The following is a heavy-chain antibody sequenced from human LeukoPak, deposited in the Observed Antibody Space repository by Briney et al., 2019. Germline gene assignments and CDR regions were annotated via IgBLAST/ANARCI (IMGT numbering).Heavy chain of an antibody. Sequence: ASVKVSCKASGYTFTAYYMHWVRQAPGQGLEWMGWISTYNAKTKYAQNLQGRVAMTTDTTTSTVYMELRSLTSDDTAVYYCARDTGSNFFDPWGQGTLVTVAS. CDR1: GYTFTAYY. CDR3: ARDTGSNFFDP. J-gene: IGHJ5*02. V-gene: IGHV1-18*04. CDR2: ISTYNAKT. D-gene: IGHD1-26*01.